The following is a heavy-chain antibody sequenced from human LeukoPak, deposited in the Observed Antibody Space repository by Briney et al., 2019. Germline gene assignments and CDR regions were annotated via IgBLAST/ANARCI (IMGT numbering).Heavy chain of an antibody. D-gene: IGHD1-26*01. CDR3: AREDEVGTTWSWFDP. J-gene: IGHJ5*02. V-gene: IGHV6-1*01. Sequence: SQTLSLTCAISGDSVSSPGAAWNCMRQSPSSGLEWLVRTYYRCKWFHNYAVCVKRRININADTSKNQFPLQLSSVTPEDTAVYCWAREDEVGTTWSWFDPWGQGTPVTVSS. CDR1: GDSVSSPGAA. CDR2: TYYRCKWFH.